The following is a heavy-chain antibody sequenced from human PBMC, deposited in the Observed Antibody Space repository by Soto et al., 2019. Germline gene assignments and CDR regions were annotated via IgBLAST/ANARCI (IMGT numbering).Heavy chain of an antibody. V-gene: IGHV1-69*13. Sequence: KNTRASVKVSCKASGGTFSTYAISWVRQAPGQGLEWMGGIIPIFGTANYAQKFQGRVTITADESTSTAYMQLSSLRSEDTAVYYCARNYYDSSGYPYKQLGWGQGTLVTVSS. CDR1: GGTFSTYA. CDR3: ARNYYDSSGYPYKQLG. D-gene: IGHD3-22*01. J-gene: IGHJ4*02. CDR2: IIPIFGTA.